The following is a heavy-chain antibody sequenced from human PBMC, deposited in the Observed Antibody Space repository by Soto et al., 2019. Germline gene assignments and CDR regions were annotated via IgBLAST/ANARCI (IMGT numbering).Heavy chain of an antibody. CDR2: ISAYNGNT. J-gene: IGHJ3*02. CDR1: GYTFTSYG. CDR3: ARGFRLRAAAGQNDAFDI. D-gene: IGHD6-13*01. V-gene: IGHV1-18*01. Sequence: ASVKVSCKASGYTFTSYGISWVRQAPGQGLEWMGWISAYNGNTNYAQKLQGRVTMTRDTSTSTVYMELSSLRSEDTAVYYCARGFRLRAAAGQNDAFDIWGQGTMVTVSS.